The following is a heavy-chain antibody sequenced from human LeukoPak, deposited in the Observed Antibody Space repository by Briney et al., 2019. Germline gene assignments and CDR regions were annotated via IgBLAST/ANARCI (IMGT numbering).Heavy chain of an antibody. J-gene: IGHJ4*02. V-gene: IGHV3-48*01. CDR2: ISSSSSTI. Sequence: GGSLRLSCAASGLTFSSYSMNWVRQAPGKGLEWVSYISSSSSTIYYADSVKGRFTIFRDNAKNSLYLQMNSLRAEDTAVYYCARDRSHFDYWGQGTLVTVSS. CDR3: ARDRSHFDY. CDR1: GLTFSSYS.